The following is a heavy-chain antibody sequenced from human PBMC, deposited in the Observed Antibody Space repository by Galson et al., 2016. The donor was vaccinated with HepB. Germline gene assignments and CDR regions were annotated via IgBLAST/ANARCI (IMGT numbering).Heavy chain of an antibody. J-gene: IGHJ4*02. D-gene: IGHD2/OR15-2a*01. CDR1: GYRFTNYW. CDR3: SKALDGTFYFDK. Sequence: QSGAEVKKPGESLKISCKDSGYRFTNYWIGWVRQMPGKGLEWMGIMYVGPSITRYSPSFQGQVTMSADKTINTAYLQWSSLKASDTAIYYCSKALDGTFYFDKWGQGTLVTVSS. V-gene: IGHV5-51*01. CDR2: MYVGPSIT.